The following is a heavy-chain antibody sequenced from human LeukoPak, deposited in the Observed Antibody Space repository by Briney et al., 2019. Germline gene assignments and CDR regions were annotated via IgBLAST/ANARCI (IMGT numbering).Heavy chain of an antibody. CDR1: GFTFSSYG. V-gene: IGHV3-30*19. CDR2: ISYDGSNK. Sequence: GRSLRLSCAASGFTFSSYGMHWVRQAPGKGLEWVAVISYDGSNKYYADSVKGRFTISRDNSKNTLYLQMNSLRAEDTAVYYCARDPPYSSGWFNYFDYWGQGTLVTVSS. J-gene: IGHJ4*02. D-gene: IGHD6-19*01. CDR3: ARDPPYSSGWFNYFDY.